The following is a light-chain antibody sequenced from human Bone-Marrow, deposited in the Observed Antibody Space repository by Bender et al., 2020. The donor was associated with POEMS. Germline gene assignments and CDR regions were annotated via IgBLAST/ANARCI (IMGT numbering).Light chain of an antibody. Sequence: QSALTQPASVSGSPGQSITISCTGTSGDVGDYNLVSWYQQHPGEAPKLMIYDVSKRPSGVSDRFSGSKSGNTASLTISGIQAEDEADYFCCSKASIGTLVLFGGGTKLTVL. V-gene: IGLV2-23*02. CDR2: DVS. CDR1: SGDVGDYNL. CDR3: CSKASIGTLVL. J-gene: IGLJ2*01.